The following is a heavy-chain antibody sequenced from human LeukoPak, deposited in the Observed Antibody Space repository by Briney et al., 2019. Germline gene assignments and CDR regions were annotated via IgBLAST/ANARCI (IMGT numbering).Heavy chain of an antibody. J-gene: IGHJ4*02. CDR1: GFTFDDYA. CDR2: ISWNSGSI. Sequence: PGRSLRLSCAASGFTFDDYAMHWVRQAPGKGLEWVSGISWNSGSIGYADSVKGRFTISRDNAKNSLYLQMNSLRAEDTALYYCAKEGQWLVSYYFDYWGQGTLVTVSS. CDR3: AKEGQWLVSYYFDY. V-gene: IGHV3-9*01. D-gene: IGHD6-19*01.